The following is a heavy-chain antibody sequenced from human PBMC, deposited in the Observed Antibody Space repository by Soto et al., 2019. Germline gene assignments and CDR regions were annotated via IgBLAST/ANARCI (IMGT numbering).Heavy chain of an antibody. Sequence: SETLSLTCTVSGGSISSSSYYWGWIRQPPGKGQEWIGSIYYSGSTYYNPSLKSRVTISVDTSKNQFSLKLSSVTAADTAVYSCASRSVYYGSGSLYGMDVWGQGTTGTV. CDR2: IYYSGST. D-gene: IGHD3-10*01. V-gene: IGHV4-39*01. CDR3: ASRSVYYGSGSLYGMDV. CDR1: GGSISSSSYY. J-gene: IGHJ6*02.